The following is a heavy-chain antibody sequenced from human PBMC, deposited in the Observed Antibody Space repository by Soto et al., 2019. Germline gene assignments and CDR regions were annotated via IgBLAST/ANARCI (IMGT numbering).Heavy chain of an antibody. V-gene: IGHV4-34*02. D-gene: IGHD3-10*01. J-gene: IGHJ4*02. CDR3: ARSGRDQDLYYFDY. CDR2: IDASGGT. Sequence: QVQLQQWGAGLLKPSETLSLTCAVFGGSLSGYWWSWIRQPPGKGLEWIGEIDASGGTNYNPSLKSRVTISEDTSKNQFSLKLSSVTAADTAVYYCARSGRDQDLYYFDYWGQGTLVTVSS. CDR1: GGSLSGYW.